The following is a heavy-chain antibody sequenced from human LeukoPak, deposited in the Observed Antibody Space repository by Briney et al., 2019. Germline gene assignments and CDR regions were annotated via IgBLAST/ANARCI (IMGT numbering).Heavy chain of an antibody. CDR2: INSDGSST. J-gene: IGHJ4*02. V-gene: IGHV3-74*01. D-gene: IGHD5-18*01. Sequence: GGSLRLSCAASGFTFSSYWMHWVRQAPGKGLVWVSRINSDGSSTSYADSVKGRFTISRDNAENTLYLQMNSLRAEDTAVYYCARAQGYSYGLDYWGQGTLVTVSS. CDR1: GFTFSSYW. CDR3: ARAQGYSYGLDY.